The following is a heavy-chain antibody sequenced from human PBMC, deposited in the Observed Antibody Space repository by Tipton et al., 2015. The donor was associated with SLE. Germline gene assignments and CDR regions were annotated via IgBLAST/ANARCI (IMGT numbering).Heavy chain of an antibody. Sequence: TLSLTCTVSGGSVSGDYWSWIRQPPGKGLEWIGYIYTSGNTLYNPSLESRVTISVDTSKNQFSLKVNSVTAADTAVYYCVRLELPATKADYWGPGTLVTVSS. V-gene: IGHV4-4*08. J-gene: IGHJ4*02. CDR2: IYTSGNT. CDR1: GGSVSGDY. CDR3: VRLELPATKADY. D-gene: IGHD5-24*01.